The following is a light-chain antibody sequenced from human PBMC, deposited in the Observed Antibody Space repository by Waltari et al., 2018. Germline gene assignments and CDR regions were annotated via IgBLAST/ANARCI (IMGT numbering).Light chain of an antibody. J-gene: IGKJ2*01. CDR3: QQYDNWPPLYT. CDR2: GAS. V-gene: IGKV3-15*01. Sequence: EIVMTQSPATLSVSPGERATLSCRANQSVSSNLAWYQQKPGQAPRLLIYGASTRATVIPARFSGSGSGTEFTLTISSLQSEYFAVYYCQQYDNWPPLYTFGQGTKLDNK. CDR1: QSVSSN.